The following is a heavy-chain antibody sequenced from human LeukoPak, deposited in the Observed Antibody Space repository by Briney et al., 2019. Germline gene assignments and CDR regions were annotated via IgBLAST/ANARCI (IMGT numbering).Heavy chain of an antibody. Sequence: SETLSLTCTVSGYSISSGYYWGWIRQPPGKGLEWIASIYHSGTAYYNRSLKSRVTISVDTSKNQFSLKLSSLTAADTAVYYCARDLFDVYYYYMDVWGKGTTVTIS. CDR3: ARDLFDVYYYYMDV. V-gene: IGHV4-38-2*02. CDR1: GYSISSGYY. CDR2: IYHSGTA. J-gene: IGHJ6*03. D-gene: IGHD3-10*02.